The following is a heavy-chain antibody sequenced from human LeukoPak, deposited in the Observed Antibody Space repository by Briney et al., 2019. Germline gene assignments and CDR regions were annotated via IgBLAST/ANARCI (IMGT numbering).Heavy chain of an antibody. CDR3: AKGSSSWYIPNFDY. CDR1: GFTFSSYW. J-gene: IGHJ4*02. V-gene: IGHV3-74*01. CDR2: INSDGSST. Sequence: GGSLRLSCAASGFTFSSYWMHWVRQAPGKGLVWVSRINSDGSSTSYADSVKGRFTISRDNSKNTLYLQMNSLRAEDTAVYYCAKGSSSWYIPNFDYWGQGTLVTVSS. D-gene: IGHD6-13*01.